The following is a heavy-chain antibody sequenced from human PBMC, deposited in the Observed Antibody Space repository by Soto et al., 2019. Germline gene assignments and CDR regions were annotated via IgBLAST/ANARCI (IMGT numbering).Heavy chain of an antibody. V-gene: IGHV1-18*01. Sequence: ASVKVSCKASGYTFTSYGISWVRQAPGQGLEWMGWISAYNGNTNYAQKLQGRVTMTTDTSTSTAYMELRSLRSDDTAVYYCARRIVATVFEVDAFDIWGQGTMVTVSS. D-gene: IGHD5-12*01. CDR2: ISAYNGNT. CDR3: ARRIVATVFEVDAFDI. J-gene: IGHJ3*02. CDR1: GYTFTSYG.